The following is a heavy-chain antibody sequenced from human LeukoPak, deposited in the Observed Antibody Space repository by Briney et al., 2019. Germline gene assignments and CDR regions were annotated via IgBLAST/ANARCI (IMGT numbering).Heavy chain of an antibody. CDR2: ISSSGSSI. CDR3: ATSLRFITY. CDR1: GFSFRSYE. J-gene: IGHJ4*02. V-gene: IGHV3-48*03. D-gene: IGHD3-3*01. Sequence: GGSLRLSCAASGFSFRSYEMNWVRQAPGKGLEWVSYISSSGSSIHYADSVKGRFTISRDNANNSLYLQMNSLRAEDTAIYYCATSLRFITYWRQGTLVTVSS.